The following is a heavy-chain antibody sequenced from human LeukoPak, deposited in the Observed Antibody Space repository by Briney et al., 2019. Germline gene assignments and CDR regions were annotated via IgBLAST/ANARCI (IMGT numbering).Heavy chain of an antibody. Sequence: EGSLRLSCAASGFTFSSYAMSWVRQAPGKGLEWVSAISGSGGSTYYADSVKGRFTISRDNSKNTLYLQMNSLRAEDTALYYCARDGHGVPLDYWGQGTLVTVSP. CDR1: GFTFSSYA. CDR3: ARDGHGVPLDY. J-gene: IGHJ4*02. D-gene: IGHD4-17*01. V-gene: IGHV3-23*01. CDR2: ISGSGGST.